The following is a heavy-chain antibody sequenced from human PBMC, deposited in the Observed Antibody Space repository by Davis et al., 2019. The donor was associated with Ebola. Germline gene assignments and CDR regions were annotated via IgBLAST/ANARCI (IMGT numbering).Heavy chain of an antibody. J-gene: IGHJ4*02. Sequence: MPSETLSLTCTVSGGSISSGGYYWNWIRQHPGKGLEWIGYIYFTGTTSYNPSLKSRVTISADTSKNQLSLKLRSVTAADTAVYYCARRRLSFEAIDYWGQGTLVTVSS. CDR2: IYFTGTT. D-gene: IGHD1-26*01. V-gene: IGHV4-31*03. CDR1: GGSISSGGYY. CDR3: ARRRLSFEAIDY.